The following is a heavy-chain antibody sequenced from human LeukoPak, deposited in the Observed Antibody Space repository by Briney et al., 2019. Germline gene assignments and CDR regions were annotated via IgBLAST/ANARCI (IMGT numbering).Heavy chain of an antibody. J-gene: IGHJ6*03. CDR1: GFTFSSYG. D-gene: IGHD1-14*01. V-gene: IGHV3-30*02. CDR3: ARERTGYYMAV. Sequence: PGGSLRLSCAASGFTFSSYGMHWVRQAPGKGLECVAFISYDGSKKYYVDSVKGRFTISRDDSKSTLYLQMNSLRAVDTAVYYCARERTGYYMAVWGKGTTVTVSS. CDR2: ISYDGSKK.